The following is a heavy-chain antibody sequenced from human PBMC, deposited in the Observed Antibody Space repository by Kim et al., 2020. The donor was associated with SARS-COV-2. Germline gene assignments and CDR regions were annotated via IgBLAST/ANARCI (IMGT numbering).Heavy chain of an antibody. CDR2: INPSGGST. J-gene: IGHJ4*02. Sequence: ASVKVSCKASGYTFTSYYMHWVRQAPGQGLEWMGIINPSGGSTSYAQKFQGRVTMTRDTSTSTVYMELSSLRSEDTAVYYCARDGGPPSMVRGVMGVSGVGYFDYWGQGTLVTVSS. CDR3: ARDGGPPSMVRGVMGVSGVGYFDY. CDR1: GYTFTSYY. V-gene: IGHV1-46*01. D-gene: IGHD3-10*01.